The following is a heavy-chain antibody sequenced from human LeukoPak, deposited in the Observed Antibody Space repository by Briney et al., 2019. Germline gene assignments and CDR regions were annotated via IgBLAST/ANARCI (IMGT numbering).Heavy chain of an antibody. V-gene: IGHV4-4*09. CDR1: GGSILTYY. D-gene: IGHD6-6*01. J-gene: IGHJ6*04. Sequence: SETLSLTCTVSGGSILTYYWSWIRQPPGKGLEWIGYIYPSGSTNYNPSLRGRLTISVDTSRNQFSLRLSSVTAADTAVYYCARQGSYSSPFYIWGKGTTVAVSS. CDR3: ARQGSYSSPFYI. CDR2: IYPSGST.